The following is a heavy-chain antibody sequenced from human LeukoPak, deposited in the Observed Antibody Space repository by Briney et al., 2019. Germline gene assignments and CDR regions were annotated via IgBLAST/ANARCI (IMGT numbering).Heavy chain of an antibody. CDR2: ISSSSSMI. CDR1: GFTFSSYS. D-gene: IGHD3-22*01. V-gene: IGHV3-48*02. CDR3: ARETYDSSAED. Sequence: PGGSLRLSCAASGFTFSSYSMNWVRQAPGKGLEWVSYISSSSSMIYYADSVKGRFTISRDNAKNSLYLQMNSQRDEDTAVYYCARETYDSSAEDWGQGTLVTVSS. J-gene: IGHJ4*02.